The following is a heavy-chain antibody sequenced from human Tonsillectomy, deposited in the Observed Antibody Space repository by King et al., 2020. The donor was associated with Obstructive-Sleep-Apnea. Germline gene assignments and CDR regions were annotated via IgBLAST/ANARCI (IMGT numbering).Heavy chain of an antibody. CDR1: GGSISTYY. CDR3: ATQGGYRSTWYGDAFDI. D-gene: IGHD6-13*01. CDR2: IYTSEST. J-gene: IGHJ3*02. Sequence: QLQESGPGLVKPSETLSLTCTVSGGSISTYYWSWIRQPAGKGLEWIGRIYTSESTNYNPSLKSRVTMSVDTSKNQFSLRLSSVTAADTAVYYCATQGGYRSTWYGDAFDIWGQGTMVTVSS. V-gene: IGHV4-4*07.